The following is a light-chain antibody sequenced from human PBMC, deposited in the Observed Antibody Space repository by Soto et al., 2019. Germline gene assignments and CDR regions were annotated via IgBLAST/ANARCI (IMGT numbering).Light chain of an antibody. Sequence: QSVLTQPASVSGSPGRWITISCNGASSDMWGNNYVSWYQHYPGKAPKLMICDVSNRPSGVSDRFSGSKSGNTASLTISGLQAEDEADYYCSAFTGTTYVFGTGAQLTVL. CDR1: SSDMWGNNY. CDR3: SAFTGTTYV. CDR2: DVS. J-gene: IGLJ1*01. V-gene: IGLV2-14*03.